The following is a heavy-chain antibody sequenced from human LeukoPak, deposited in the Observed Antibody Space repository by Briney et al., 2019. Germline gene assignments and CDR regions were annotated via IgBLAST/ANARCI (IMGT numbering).Heavy chain of an antibody. D-gene: IGHD6-13*01. CDR3: ARLSIAAAGLPFDY. CDR2: INHSGST. V-gene: IGHV4-34*01. J-gene: IGHJ4*02. Sequence: SETLSLTCSVSRYSISSGYYWSWIRQPPGKGLEWIGEINHSGSTNYNPSLKSRVTISVDTSKNQFSLKLSSVTAADTAVYYCARLSIAAAGLPFDYWGQGTLVTVSS. CDR1: RYSISSGYY.